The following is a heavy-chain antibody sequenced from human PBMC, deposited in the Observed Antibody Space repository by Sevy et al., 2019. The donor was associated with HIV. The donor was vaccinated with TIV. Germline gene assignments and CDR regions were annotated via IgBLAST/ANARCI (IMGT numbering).Heavy chain of an antibody. CDR3: ARGHSSSWPYFDY. Sequence: GGSLRLSCAASGFTFSNSAMSWVRQAPGKGLEWVSAISDSGGRAYYAHSVEGRFTISRDNSKNSLYLQMNSLRAEDTAVYYCARGHSSSWPYFDYWGQGTLVTVSS. CDR1: GFTFSNSA. CDR2: ISDSGGRA. V-gene: IGHV3-23*01. D-gene: IGHD6-13*01. J-gene: IGHJ4*02.